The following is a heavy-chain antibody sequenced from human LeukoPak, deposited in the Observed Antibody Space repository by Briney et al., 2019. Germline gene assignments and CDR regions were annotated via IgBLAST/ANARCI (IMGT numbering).Heavy chain of an antibody. V-gene: IGHV3-33*01. D-gene: IGHD1-26*01. CDR1: GFTFSSYG. J-gene: IGHJ4*02. Sequence: PGRSLRLSCAAPGFTFSSYGMHWVRQAPGKGLEWVAVIWYDGSNKYYADSVKGRFTISRDNSKNTLYLQMNSLRAEDTAVYYCARDSGSHLFDYWGQGTLVTVSS. CDR3: ARDSGSHLFDY. CDR2: IWYDGSNK.